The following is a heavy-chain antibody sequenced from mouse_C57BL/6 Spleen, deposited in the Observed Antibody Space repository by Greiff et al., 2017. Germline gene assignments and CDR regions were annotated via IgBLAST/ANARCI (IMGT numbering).Heavy chain of an antibody. CDR1: GYTFTSYG. J-gene: IGHJ4*01. CDR2: IYPRSGNT. V-gene: IGHV1-81*01. D-gene: IGHD1-1*01. CDR3: ARSQDYYGSATRAMDY. Sequence: VKVVESGAELARPGASVKLSCKASGYTFTSYGISWVKQRTGQGLEWIGEIYPRSGNTYYNEKFKGKATLTADKSSSTAYMELRSLTAEDSAVYFCARSQDYYGSATRAMDYWGQGTSVTVSS.